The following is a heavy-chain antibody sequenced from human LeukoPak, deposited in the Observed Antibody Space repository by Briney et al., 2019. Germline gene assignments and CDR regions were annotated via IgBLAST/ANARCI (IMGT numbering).Heavy chain of an antibody. CDR2: ISGSGGST. V-gene: IGHV3-23*01. J-gene: IGHJ3*02. D-gene: IGHD1-14*01. CDR1: TFTFSSYA. Sequence: AGSVRLSCAASTFTFSSYAMSWVRQAPGKGLEWVSAISGSGGSTYYADSVKGRFTISRDNSKNTMYLQMNSLRAEDTAVYYCAKAPGAFDIWGQGTMVTVSS. CDR3: AKAPGAFDI.